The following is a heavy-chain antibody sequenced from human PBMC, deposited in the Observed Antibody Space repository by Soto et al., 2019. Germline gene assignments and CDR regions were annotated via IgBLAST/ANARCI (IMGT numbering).Heavy chain of an antibody. CDR2: IYNSGST. Sequence: SETLSLTCTVSGGSTSSYYWSWIRQPPGKGLEWIGYIYNSGSTNYNPSLKSRVTISVDTSKNQFSLKLSSVTAADTAVYYCARDYYGSGSYKDYYYYYMDVWGKGTTVTVSS. CDR3: ARDYYGSGSYKDYYYYYMDV. D-gene: IGHD3-10*01. CDR1: GGSTSSYY. V-gene: IGHV4-59*01. J-gene: IGHJ6*03.